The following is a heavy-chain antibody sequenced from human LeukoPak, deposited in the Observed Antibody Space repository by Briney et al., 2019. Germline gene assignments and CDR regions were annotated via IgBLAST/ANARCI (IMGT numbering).Heavy chain of an antibody. J-gene: IGHJ5*02. CDR1: GFTFSNDG. D-gene: IGHD3-10*01. CDR3: ASHYGSGSSNWLDP. V-gene: IGHV3-23*01. Sequence: PGGSLRLSCAASGFTFSNDGMSWVRQAPGRGWEWVSAISGSGDSTYYADSVKGRFTISRDNSKNTLYLQMNSLRAEDTAVYYCASHYGSGSSNWLDPWGQGTLVTVSS. CDR2: ISGSGDST.